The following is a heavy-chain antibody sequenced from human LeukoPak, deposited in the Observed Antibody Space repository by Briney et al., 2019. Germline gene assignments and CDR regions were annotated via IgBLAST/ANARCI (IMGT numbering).Heavy chain of an antibody. CDR1: GFTFSSYA. CDR2: ISGNGGST. V-gene: IGHV3-23*01. CDR3: AKCSQGERSRDFDY. Sequence: GGSLRLSCAASGFTFSSYAVSWVRQAPGKGLEWVSAISGNGGSTYYADSVKGRFTISRDNSKNTLYLQMNSLRAEDTAVYYCAKCSQGERSRDFDYWGQGTLVTVSS. J-gene: IGHJ4*02. D-gene: IGHD5-24*01.